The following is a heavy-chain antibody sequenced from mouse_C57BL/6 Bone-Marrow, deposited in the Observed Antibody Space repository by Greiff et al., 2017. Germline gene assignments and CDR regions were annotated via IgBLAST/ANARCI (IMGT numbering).Heavy chain of an antibody. D-gene: IGHD3-2*02. J-gene: IGHJ3*01. CDR1: GYTFTSYG. CDR3: ARWWAAQATLAY. V-gene: IGHV1-81*01. Sequence: VQLQQSGAELARPGASVKLSCKASGYTFTSYGISWVKQRTGQGLEWIGEIYPRSGNTYYNEKFKGKATLTADKSSSTAYMELRSLTAEDSVVYFCARWWAAQATLAYWGQGTLVTVSA. CDR2: IYPRSGNT.